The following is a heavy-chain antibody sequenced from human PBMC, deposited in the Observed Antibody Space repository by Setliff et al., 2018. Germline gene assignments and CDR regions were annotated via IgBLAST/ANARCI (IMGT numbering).Heavy chain of an antibody. CDR2: INHSGST. CDR1: GGTFSHYY. CDR3: ARGRNVAARLLDT. Sequence: SETLSLTCAACGGTFSHYYWTWIRQSPGKGLEWIGEINHSGSTNYNPSLKSRVTISIDTSKDQFSLRMSSVSAADAAIYYCARGRNVAARLLDTWGQGSQVTVSS. V-gene: IGHV4-34*01. J-gene: IGHJ5*02. D-gene: IGHD6-6*01.